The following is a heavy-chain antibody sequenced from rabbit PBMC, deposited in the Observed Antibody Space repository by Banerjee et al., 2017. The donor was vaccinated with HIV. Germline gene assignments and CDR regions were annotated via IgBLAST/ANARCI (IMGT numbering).Heavy chain of an antibody. CDR2: IYLSSGGT. D-gene: IGHD1-1*01. J-gene: IGHJ4*01. CDR3: GRRASSSGYAINL. V-gene: IGHV1S40*01. CDR1: GFSFSSTYW. Sequence: QSLEESGGDLVKPGASLTLTCTASGFSFSSTYWIWWVRQAPGKGLEWIARIYLSSGGTWYASWAKGRFAISKTSSTTVTLQMTGLTAADTATYFCGRRASSSGYAINLWGQGTLVTVS.